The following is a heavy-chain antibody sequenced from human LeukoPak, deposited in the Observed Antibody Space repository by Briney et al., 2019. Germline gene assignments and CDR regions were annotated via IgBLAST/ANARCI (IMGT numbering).Heavy chain of an antibody. Sequence: GGSLRLSCAASGFTFTDVYMSWIRQSPGKGLEWLAYISPNSADISYADSVKGRVTISRDNAKNSLDLQMNSLRAEDTAVYYCAELGITMIGGVWGKGTTVTISS. D-gene: IGHD3-10*02. CDR1: GFTFTDVY. J-gene: IGHJ6*04. CDR3: AELGITMIGGV. V-gene: IGHV3-11*04. CDR2: ISPNSADI.